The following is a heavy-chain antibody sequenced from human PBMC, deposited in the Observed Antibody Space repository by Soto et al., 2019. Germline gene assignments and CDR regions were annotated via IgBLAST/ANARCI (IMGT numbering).Heavy chain of an antibody. CDR3: ARIQGKQQLASTLYYYYYMDV. J-gene: IGHJ6*03. CDR1: GFSLSNARMG. D-gene: IGHD6-13*01. V-gene: IGHV2-26*01. Sequence: QSGPTLVNPTETLTLTCTVSGFSLSNARMGVSWIRQPPGKALEWLAHIFSNDEKSYSTSLKSRLTISKDTSKSQVVLTMTNMDPVDTATYYCARIQGKQQLASTLYYYYYMDVWGKGTTVTVSS. CDR2: IFSNDEK.